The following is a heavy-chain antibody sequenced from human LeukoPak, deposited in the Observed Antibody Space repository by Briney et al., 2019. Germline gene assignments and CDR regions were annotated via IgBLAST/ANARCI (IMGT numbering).Heavy chain of an antibody. CDR3: AKDLEYQLPPSDY. CDR1: GFTFSDYY. V-gene: IGHV3-30*18. Sequence: PGGSLRLSCAASGFTFSDYYMSWIRQAPGKGLEWVAVISYDGSNKYYADSVKGRFTISRDNSKNTLYLQMNSLRAEDTAVYYCAKDLEYQLPPSDYWGQGTLVTVSS. J-gene: IGHJ4*02. CDR2: ISYDGSNK. D-gene: IGHD2-2*01.